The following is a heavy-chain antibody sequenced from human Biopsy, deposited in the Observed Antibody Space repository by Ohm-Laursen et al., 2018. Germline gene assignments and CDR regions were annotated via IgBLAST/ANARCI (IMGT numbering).Heavy chain of an antibody. CDR3: AKPSGGVSTIGFDP. V-gene: IGHV1-2*02. Sequence: ASVKVSCKTSGYNFRGYHLHWVRLAPGQGLEWMGWINPDTGETRYAPKFQGRLALTRDVSVNTGYLELSSLGSDDTTIYFCAKPSGGVSTIGFDPWGQGTQIIVS. CDR2: INPDTGET. J-gene: IGHJ5*02. CDR1: GYNFRGYH. D-gene: IGHD5/OR15-5a*01.